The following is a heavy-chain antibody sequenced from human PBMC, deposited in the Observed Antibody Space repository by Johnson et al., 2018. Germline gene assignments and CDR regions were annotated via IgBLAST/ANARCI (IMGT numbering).Heavy chain of an antibody. V-gene: IGHV3-43*01. J-gene: IGHJ3*02. D-gene: IGHD2-2*01. Sequence: VQLVQSGGVVVQPGGSLRLSCAASGFTFDDYTMHWVRQAPGKGLEWVSLISWDGGSTYYADSVKGRFTISRDNSKNSLYLQMNSLGNEDTALYYGAKELGYCGSTSGYGRHDALDIWGQGTMVTGSS. CDR1: GFTFDDYT. CDR3: AKELGYCGSTSGYGRHDALDI. CDR2: ISWDGGST.